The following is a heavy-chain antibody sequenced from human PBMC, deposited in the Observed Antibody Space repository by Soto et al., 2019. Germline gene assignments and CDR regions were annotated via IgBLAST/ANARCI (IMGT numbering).Heavy chain of an antibody. CDR2: IDPSDSYT. V-gene: IGHV5-10-1*01. D-gene: IGHD2-8*01. CDR3: ARQLGDCTNGVCPPSDYYYGMDV. J-gene: IGHJ6*02. CDR1: GYSFTSYW. Sequence: GASLKISCKGSGYSFTSYWISWVRQMPGKGLEWMGRIDPSDSYTNYSPSFQGHVTISADKSISTAYLQWSSLKASDTAMYYCARQLGDCTNGVCPPSDYYYGMDVWGQGTTVTVSS.